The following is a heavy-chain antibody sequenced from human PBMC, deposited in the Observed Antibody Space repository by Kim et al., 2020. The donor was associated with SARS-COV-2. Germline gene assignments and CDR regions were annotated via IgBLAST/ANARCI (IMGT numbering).Heavy chain of an antibody. CDR3: ARARADSRGYYRGFEC. V-gene: IGHV3-11*01. Sequence: GGSLRLAGGGSGFTLSDYNMNWIRQVPGKGLEWLSYINHGSTTTYYAESVKGRFTTSRDNARNLLYLQMSSLRAEDTAVYYCARARADSRGYYRGFECWGQGTLVTVSS. D-gene: IGHD3-22*01. CDR1: GFTLSDYN. J-gene: IGHJ4*02. CDR2: INHGSTTT.